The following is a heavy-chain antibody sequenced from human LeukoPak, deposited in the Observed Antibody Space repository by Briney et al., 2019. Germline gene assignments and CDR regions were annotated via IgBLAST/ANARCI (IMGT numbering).Heavy chain of an antibody. CDR1: GFTFSSYS. Sequence: GGSLRLSCAASGFTFSSYSMNWVRQAPGKGLEWVSSISSSSSYIYYADSVKGRFTISRDNAKNSLYLQMNSLRAEDTAVYYCARGGGFVNGYSSGWYVANYFDYWGQGTLVTVSS. CDR2: ISSSSSYI. CDR3: ARGGGFVNGYSSGWYVANYFDY. J-gene: IGHJ4*02. D-gene: IGHD6-19*01. V-gene: IGHV3-21*01.